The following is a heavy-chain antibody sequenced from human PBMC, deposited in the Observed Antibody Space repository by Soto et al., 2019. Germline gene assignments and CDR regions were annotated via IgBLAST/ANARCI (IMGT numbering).Heavy chain of an antibody. CDR2: IGISGDT. J-gene: IGHJ4*02. V-gene: IGHV3-13*01. Sequence: GGSLRLSCEASGFTFSKFDMHWVRQPTGKGLEWVSTIGISGDTYYAVSVKGRFTISRDNAKNSLSLQMNSLRAGDTAVYFCARGQEVGAHFFDSWGQGTQVTVSS. D-gene: IGHD2-15*01. CDR1: GFTFSKFD. CDR3: ARGQEVGAHFFDS.